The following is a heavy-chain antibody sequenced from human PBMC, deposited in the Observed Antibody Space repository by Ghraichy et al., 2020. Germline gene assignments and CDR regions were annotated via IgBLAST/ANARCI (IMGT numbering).Heavy chain of an antibody. CDR3: AKAGCGYCSSTSLWDFDY. CDR2: ISGSGGST. CDR1: GFTFSSYA. J-gene: IGHJ4*02. Sequence: GGSLRLSCAASGFTFSSYAMSWVRQAPGKGLEWVLAISGSGGSTYYADSVKGRFTISRDNSKNTLYLQMNSLRAEDTAVYYCAKAGCGYCSSTSLWDFDYWGQGTLVTVSS. V-gene: IGHV3-23*01. D-gene: IGHD2-2*01.